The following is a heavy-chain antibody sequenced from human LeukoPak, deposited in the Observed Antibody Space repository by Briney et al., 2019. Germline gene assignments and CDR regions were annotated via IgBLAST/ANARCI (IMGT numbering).Heavy chain of an antibody. CDR1: GGSISSSSYY. D-gene: IGHD3-10*01. CDR2: IYYSGST. Sequence: SETLSLTCTVSGGSISSSSYYWGWIRQPPGKGLEWIGSIYYSGSTYYNPSLKSRVTISVDTSKNQFSLKLSSVTAADTAVYYCARGVGHYYGSGSYFRPNYYGMDVWGQGTTVTVSS. V-gene: IGHV4-39*01. J-gene: IGHJ6*02. CDR3: ARGVGHYYGSGSYFRPNYYGMDV.